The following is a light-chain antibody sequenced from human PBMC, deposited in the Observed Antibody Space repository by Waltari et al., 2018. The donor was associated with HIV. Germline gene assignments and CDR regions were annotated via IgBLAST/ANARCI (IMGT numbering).Light chain of an antibody. CDR1: QSLLHRDGKTY. CDR2: ELS. Sequence: DFVLPQTPLSLSVTSGPPASTPCKSSQSLLHRDGKTYLYWYLQKPGQSPQLLIYELSNRFSGVPDRFSGSGSGTDFTLKISRVEAEDVGVYYCMQSIQLYTFGQGTKLEIK. V-gene: IGKV2D-29*02. CDR3: MQSIQLYT. J-gene: IGKJ2*01.